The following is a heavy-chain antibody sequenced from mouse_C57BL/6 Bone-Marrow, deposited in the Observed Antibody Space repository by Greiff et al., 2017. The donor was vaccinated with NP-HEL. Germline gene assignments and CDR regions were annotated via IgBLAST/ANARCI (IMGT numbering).Heavy chain of an antibody. Sequence: EVKLMESGGGLVQSGRSLRLSCATSGFTFSDFYMEWVRQAPGKGLEWIAASRNKANDYTTEYSASVKGRFIVSRDTSQSILYLQMNALRAEDTAIYYCARDDDYLWCAYWGQGTLVTVSA. CDR3: ARDDDYLWCAY. CDR1: GFTFSDFY. D-gene: IGHD2-4*01. J-gene: IGHJ3*01. V-gene: IGHV7-1*01. CDR2: SRNKANDYTT.